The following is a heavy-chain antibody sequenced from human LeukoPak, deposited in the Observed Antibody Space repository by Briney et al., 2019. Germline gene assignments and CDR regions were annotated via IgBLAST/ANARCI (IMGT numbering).Heavy chain of an antibody. CDR2: INAGNGNT. J-gene: IGHJ4*02. CDR3: ARPDGSGSYYPLSY. Sequence: ASVKVSCKASGYTFTNYAMHWVRQAPGQRLEWMGWINAGNGNTKYSQKFQGRVTITRDTSASTAYMELSSLRSEDTAVYYCARPDGSGSYYPLSYWGQGTLVTVSS. D-gene: IGHD3-10*01. V-gene: IGHV1-3*01. CDR1: GYTFTNYA.